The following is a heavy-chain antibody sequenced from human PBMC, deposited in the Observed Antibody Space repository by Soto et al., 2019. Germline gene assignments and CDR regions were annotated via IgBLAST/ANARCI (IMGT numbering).Heavy chain of an antibody. Sequence: SETLSLTCAVYGGSFSGYYWSWVRQPPGKGLEWIGEINHSGSTNYNPSLKSRVTISVDTSKKQFSLKLSSVTAADTAVYYCARGAQWFRLHRGWFDPWGQGTLVTVSS. D-gene: IGHD3-10*01. V-gene: IGHV4-34*01. CDR1: GGSFSGYY. CDR3: ARGAQWFRLHRGWFDP. J-gene: IGHJ5*02. CDR2: INHSGST.